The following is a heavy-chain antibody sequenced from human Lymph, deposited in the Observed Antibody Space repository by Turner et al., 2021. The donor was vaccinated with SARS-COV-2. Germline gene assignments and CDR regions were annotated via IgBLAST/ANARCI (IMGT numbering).Heavy chain of an antibody. D-gene: IGHD3-22*01. CDR1: GGTFSSYT. J-gene: IGHJ6*02. Sequence: QVQLVQSGAAVKTPGSSVRVSCKASGGTFSSYTLGWVRQAPGRGLEWMGGIIPIFGTANYAQKFQGRVTITADESTSTAYMELSSLRSEDTAVYYCARLGSSVVPYYYYGMDVWGQGTTVTVSS. CDR2: IIPIFGTA. CDR3: ARLGSSVVPYYYYGMDV. V-gene: IGHV1-69*01.